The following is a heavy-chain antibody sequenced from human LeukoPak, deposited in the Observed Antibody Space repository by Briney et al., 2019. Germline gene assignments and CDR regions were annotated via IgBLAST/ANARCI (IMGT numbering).Heavy chain of an antibody. CDR1: GFTFDDYA. CDR3: VRAGGSGSYYYYYMDV. J-gene: IGHJ6*03. D-gene: IGHD3-10*01. CDR2: IGWNSGNL. V-gene: IGHV3-9*01. Sequence: PGRSLRLSCAASGFTFDDYAMHWVRESPGKGLEWVSGIGWNSGNLGYADSVKGRFTVSRDNAKNSVFLQMNSLRAEDTALYYCVRAGGSGSYYYYYMDVWGKGTTVTVSS.